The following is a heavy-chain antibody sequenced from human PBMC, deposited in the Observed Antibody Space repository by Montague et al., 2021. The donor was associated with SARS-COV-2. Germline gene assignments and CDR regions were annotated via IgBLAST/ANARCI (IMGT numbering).Heavy chain of an antibody. CDR1: GGSFSGYY. Sequence: SETLSLTCAVYGGSFSGYYWSWIRQPPGKGLEWTGEISHSGSTKYNPSLKSRVTVSLDTSKNQFSLKLSSVTVADTAVYYGSRGSKSVFTNDYDGCGYASDFWGQGTLVTVSS. J-gene: IGHJ4*02. D-gene: IGHD3-22*01. CDR3: SRGSKSVFTNDYDGCGYASDF. V-gene: IGHV4-34*01. CDR2: ISHSGST.